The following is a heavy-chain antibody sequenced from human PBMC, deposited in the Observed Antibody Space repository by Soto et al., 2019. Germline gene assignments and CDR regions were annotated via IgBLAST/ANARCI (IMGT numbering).Heavy chain of an antibody. V-gene: IGHV3-64*02. Sequence: EVQLVESGDALVQPGGSLRVSCEGSEFTFSTYGMHWVRQAPGKGLEFVSSSSGSGRRTSYADAVKGRFIISRDNAKNTLYLQMGRLRIEDTGVYFCSRGPGDYENWNFDLWGRGSLVSVSS. J-gene: IGHJ2*01. CDR2: SSGSGRRT. CDR3: SRGPGDYENWNFDL. D-gene: IGHD4-17*01. CDR1: EFTFSTYG.